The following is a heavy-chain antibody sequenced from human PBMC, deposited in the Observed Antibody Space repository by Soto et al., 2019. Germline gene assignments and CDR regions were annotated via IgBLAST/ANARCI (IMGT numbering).Heavy chain of an antibody. Sequence: GASLKVSCTGLGSTFTTLWISWVRQMPGKGLEWMGRIDPGDTYATYSPAFQGHVTISADKATSTAYLQCSSLKASDTDMYFCARIDCTTTTCDSWFDPWGQGTLVTVSS. V-gene: IGHV5-10-1*01. CDR2: IDPGDTYA. CDR3: ARIDCTTTTCDSWFDP. J-gene: IGHJ5*02. CDR1: GSTFTTLW. D-gene: IGHD2-2*01.